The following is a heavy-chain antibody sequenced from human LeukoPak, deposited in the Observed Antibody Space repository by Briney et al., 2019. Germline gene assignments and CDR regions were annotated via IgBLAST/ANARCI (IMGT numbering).Heavy chain of an antibody. Sequence: PGRSLRLSCAASGFTFSSYAMHWVRQAPGKGLEWVAVISYDGSNKYYADPVKGRFTISRDNSKNTLYLQMNSLRAEDTAVYYCARERDYGDLDYWGQGTLVTVSS. D-gene: IGHD4-17*01. CDR3: ARERDYGDLDY. V-gene: IGHV3-30*04. CDR1: GFTFSSYA. CDR2: ISYDGSNK. J-gene: IGHJ4*02.